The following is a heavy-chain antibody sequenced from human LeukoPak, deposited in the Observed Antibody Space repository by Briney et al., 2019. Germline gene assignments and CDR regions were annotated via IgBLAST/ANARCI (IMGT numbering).Heavy chain of an antibody. J-gene: IGHJ5*02. CDR3: AKQAISIAAAGVSWFDP. CDR2: ISGSGGST. D-gene: IGHD6-13*01. V-gene: IGHV3-23*01. CDR1: GFTFSSYA. Sequence: PGGSLRLSCAASGFTFSSYAMSWVRQAPGKGLEWVSAISGSGGSTYYADSVKGRFTISRENSKNTLYLQMNSLRAEDTAVYYCAKQAISIAAAGVSWFDPWGQGTLVTVSS.